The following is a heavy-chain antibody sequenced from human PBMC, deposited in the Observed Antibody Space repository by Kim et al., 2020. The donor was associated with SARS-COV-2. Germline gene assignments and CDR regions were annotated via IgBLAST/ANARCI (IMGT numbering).Heavy chain of an antibody. CDR1: GFTFSSYA. J-gene: IGHJ4*02. CDR2: ISYDGSNK. Sequence: GGSLRLSCAASGFTFSSYAMHWVRQAPGKGLEWVAVISYDGSNKYYADSVKGRFTISRDNSKNTLYLQMNSLRAEDTAVYYCARDPGAFMVRGVIPPSAAFGRLPYPDYWGQGTLVTVSS. CDR3: ARDPGAFMVRGVIPPSAAFGRLPYPDY. D-gene: IGHD3-10*01. V-gene: IGHV3-30*04.